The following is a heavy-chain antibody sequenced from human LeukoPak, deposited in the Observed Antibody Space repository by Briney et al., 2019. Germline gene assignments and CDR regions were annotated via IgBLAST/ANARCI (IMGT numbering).Heavy chain of an antibody. Sequence: GGSLRLSCAASGFSFSTYGMSWVRQAPGKGLERVSTISGSGGSTYYADSVKGRFTISRDNSKNTLSLQMNSLRAEDTAVYYCAKASSSSWYLFDYWGQGTLVIVSS. CDR3: AKASSSSWYLFDY. D-gene: IGHD6-13*01. CDR2: ISGSGGST. V-gene: IGHV3-23*01. J-gene: IGHJ4*02. CDR1: GFSFSTYG.